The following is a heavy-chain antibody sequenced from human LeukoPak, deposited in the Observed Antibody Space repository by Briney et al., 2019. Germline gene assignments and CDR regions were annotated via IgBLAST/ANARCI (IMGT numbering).Heavy chain of an antibody. CDR3: TRDPNLYCSSTSCHVLGSFGC. J-gene: IGHJ4*02. Sequence: NPGGSLRLSCAASGFTFSDYYMSWIRQAPGKGLEWVGFIRSKPYGGTTEYAASVKGRFTISRDDSKSIAYLQMNSLKTGDTAVYYCTRDPNLYCSSTSCHVLGSFGCWGQGTLVTVSS. V-gene: IGHV3-49*05. D-gene: IGHD2-2*01. CDR1: GFTFSDYY. CDR2: IRSKPYGGTT.